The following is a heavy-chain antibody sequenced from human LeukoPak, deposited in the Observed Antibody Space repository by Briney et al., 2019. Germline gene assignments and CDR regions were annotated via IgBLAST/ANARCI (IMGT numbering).Heavy chain of an antibody. V-gene: IGHV3-64*01. CDR3: ATGDYGPMGD. CDR2: ISSNGGST. D-gene: IGHD4/OR15-4a*01. J-gene: IGHJ4*02. Sequence: GGSLRLSCAASGFTFSSYAMHWVRQAPGKGLEYVSAISSNGGSTYYANSVKGRFTISRDNSKNTLYLQMGSLRAEDMAVYYCATGDYGPMGDWGQGTLVTVSS. CDR1: GFTFSSYA.